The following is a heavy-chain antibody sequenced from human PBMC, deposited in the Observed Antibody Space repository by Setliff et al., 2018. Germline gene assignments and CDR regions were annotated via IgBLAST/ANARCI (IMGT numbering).Heavy chain of an antibody. CDR1: GYTFTSYA. CDR3: ARDHDNPYYDYGDVDLSDYYYYGMDV. D-gene: IGHD4-17*01. J-gene: IGHJ6*02. CDR2: INTNTGNP. V-gene: IGHV1-69*13. Sequence: ASVKVSCKASGYTFTSYAMNWVRQAPGQGLEWMGWINTNTGNPTYAQGRVTITADESTSTAYMELSSLRSEDTDMYYCARDHDNPYYDYGDVDLSDYYYYGMDVCGQGTTVTVSS.